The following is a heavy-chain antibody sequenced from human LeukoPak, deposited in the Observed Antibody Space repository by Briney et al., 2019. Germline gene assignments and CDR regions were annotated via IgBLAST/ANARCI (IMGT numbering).Heavy chain of an antibody. Sequence: ASVKVSCKDSGYXFSRYGVSWVRQAPGQGLEWMGQTSPYNDNTDYAHEFQGRVTMTTEKSTRTAYIELRSLTSEDTAVYYCARDMEFQRSPPDYWGQGTLVTVSS. J-gene: IGHJ4*02. CDR1: GYXFSRYG. CDR2: TSPYNDNT. CDR3: ARDMEFQRSPPDY. V-gene: IGHV1-18*01. D-gene: IGHD3-10*01.